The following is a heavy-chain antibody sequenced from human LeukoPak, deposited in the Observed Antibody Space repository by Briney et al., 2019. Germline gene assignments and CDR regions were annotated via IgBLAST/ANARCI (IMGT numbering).Heavy chain of an antibody. CDR1: GFSFSTYR. D-gene: IGHD3-10*02. CDR2: ISGSGASYL. J-gene: IGHJ2*01. V-gene: IGHV3-21*01. CDR3: ARDSKNRYDCLGRHWFFDL. Sequence: GGSLRLSCGASGFSFSTYRENWVRLTPGKRLEWVSSISGSGASYLFYTDSVKGRFTISRDNAQNSVFLEMNSLRAEDTGLYYCARDSKNRYDCLGRHWFFDLWGRGTLVTVSS.